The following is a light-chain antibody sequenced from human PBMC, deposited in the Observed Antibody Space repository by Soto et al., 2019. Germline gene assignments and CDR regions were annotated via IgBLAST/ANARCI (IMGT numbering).Light chain of an antibody. V-gene: IGKV3-15*01. CDR2: GAS. J-gene: IGKJ1*01. CDR1: QSVSLS. Sequence: IVLTQSPATLSVSLGDSATFSCRASQSVSLSLAWYQMRPGQPPRLLIYGASTRATDIPARFSGSGSGTDFTLTISSLQPDDFATYYCQHYNSYSEAFGQGTKVDIK. CDR3: QHYNSYSEA.